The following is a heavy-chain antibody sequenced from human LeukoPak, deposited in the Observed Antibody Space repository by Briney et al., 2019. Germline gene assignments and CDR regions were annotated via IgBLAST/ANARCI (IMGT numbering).Heavy chain of an antibody. CDR1: GDSVSSNSAA. D-gene: IGHD3-9*01. V-gene: IGHV6-1*01. CDR2: TYYRSKLYN. J-gene: IGHJ6*03. Sequence: SQTLSLTCALSGDSVSSNSAARNWIRQSPSTGLEWLGRTYYRSKLYNDYAVSVKSQITINPDTSKDQFSLQLHSVTPEDTAVYYCARAPVSFYDILTGYPYYYYMDVWGKGTTVTISS. CDR3: ARAPVSFYDILTGYPYYYYMDV.